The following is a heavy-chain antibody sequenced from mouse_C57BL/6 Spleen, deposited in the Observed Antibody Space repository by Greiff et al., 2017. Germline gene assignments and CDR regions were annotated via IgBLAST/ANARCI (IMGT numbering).Heavy chain of an antibody. J-gene: IGHJ4*01. CDR3: ARRLRYGAMDY. CDR2: INPGSGGT. Sequence: VQLQESGAELVRPGTSVKVSCKASGYAFTNYLIEWVKQRPGQGLEWIGVINPGSGGTNYNEKFKGKATLTADKSSSTAYMQRSSLTSEDAAVYFGARRLRYGAMDYWGQGTSVTVSS. D-gene: IGHD1-1*01. CDR1: GYAFTNYL. V-gene: IGHV1-54*01.